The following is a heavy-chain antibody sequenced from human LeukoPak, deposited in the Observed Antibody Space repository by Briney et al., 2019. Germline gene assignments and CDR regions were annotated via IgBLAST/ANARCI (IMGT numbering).Heavy chain of an antibody. J-gene: IGHJ4*02. CDR3: ARDGAYCGGDCYYGY. D-gene: IGHD2-21*02. Sequence: PGGSLRLSCAACGFTFSSYWMDWVRQAPGKGLVWVSRINSEGSSTSYADSGKGRFSIYRDNATNTLYLQMNSRRADDTAVYYGARDGAYCGGDCYYGYWGQGTLVTVSS. CDR2: INSEGSST. CDR1: GFTFSSYW. V-gene: IGHV3-74*01.